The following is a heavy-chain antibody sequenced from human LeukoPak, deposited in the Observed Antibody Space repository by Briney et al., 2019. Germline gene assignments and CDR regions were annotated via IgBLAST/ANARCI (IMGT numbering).Heavy chain of an antibody. CDR3: ARTMGLSGYYLG. J-gene: IGHJ4*02. CDR1: GGSISSYY. D-gene: IGHD3-22*01. V-gene: IGHV4-59*01. Sequence: SETLSLTCTVSGGSISSYYWSWIRQPPGKGLEWIGYIYYSGSTNYNPSLKSRVTISVDTSKNQFSLKLSSVTAADTAVYYCARTMGLSGYYLGWGQGTLVTVSS. CDR2: IYYSGST.